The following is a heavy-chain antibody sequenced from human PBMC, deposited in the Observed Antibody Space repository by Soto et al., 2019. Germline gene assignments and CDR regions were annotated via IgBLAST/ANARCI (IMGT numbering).Heavy chain of an antibody. CDR1: GFTFRSYG. J-gene: IGHJ6*02. V-gene: IGHV3-30*18. D-gene: IGHD5-12*01. Sequence: PGGPLILSCATSGFTFRSYGMHWVRQAPGKGTDWVEVISYDGSNKYYADSVKGRFTISRDNSKNTLYLQMNSLRAEDTAVYYCAKQPEMATTYTHYDYGMDVWGQGITVTVS. CDR3: AKQPEMATTYTHYDYGMDV. CDR2: ISYDGSNK.